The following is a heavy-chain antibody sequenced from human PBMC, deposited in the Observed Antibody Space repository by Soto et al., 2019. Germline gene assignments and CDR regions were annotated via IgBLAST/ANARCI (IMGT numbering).Heavy chain of an antibody. V-gene: IGHV3-23*01. J-gene: IGHJ6*02. CDR1: GFTFSSYA. CDR3: AKERLSYGYYVNYYCVMYV. CDR2: ISGSGGST. Sequence: PGGSLRLSCAASGFTFSSYAMSWVRQAPGKGLEWVSAISGSGGSTYYADSVKGRFTISRDNSKNTLYLQMNSLRAEDTAVCYCAKERLSYGYYVNYYCVMYVCGQGSTVAVSS. D-gene: IGHD4-17*01.